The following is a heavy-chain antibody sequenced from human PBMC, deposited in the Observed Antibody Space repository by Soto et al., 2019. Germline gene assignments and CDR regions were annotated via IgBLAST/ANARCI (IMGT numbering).Heavy chain of an antibody. V-gene: IGHV5-51*01. CDR1: GYSFTSYW. D-gene: IGHD2-2*02. CDR3: ASRDWSSTSCYTWRWFDS. CDR2: IYPGDSDT. Sequence: GESLKISCKGSGYSFTSYWIGWVRQMPGKGLEWMGIIYPGDSDTRYSPSFQGQVTISADKSISTAYLQWSSLKASDTAMYSGASRDWSSTSCYTWRWFDSWGQGTLVTVSS. J-gene: IGHJ5*01.